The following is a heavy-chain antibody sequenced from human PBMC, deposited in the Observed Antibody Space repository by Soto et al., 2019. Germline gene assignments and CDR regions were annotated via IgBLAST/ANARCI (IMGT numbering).Heavy chain of an antibody. CDR2: ISYDGSNK. CDR1: AFTFTTYS. CDR3: ARDPLVAVAGTSIKKSTRKDYYYGMDV. Sequence: PGGSLRLSCAASAFTFTTYSMHWVRQAPGKGLDWVAVISYDGSNKYYADSVRGRFTISRDNSRNTLYLQMNSLRAEDTAVYYCARDPLVAVAGTSIKKSTRKDYYYGMDVWGQGTTVTVSS. D-gene: IGHD6-19*01. V-gene: IGHV3-30-3*01. J-gene: IGHJ6*02.